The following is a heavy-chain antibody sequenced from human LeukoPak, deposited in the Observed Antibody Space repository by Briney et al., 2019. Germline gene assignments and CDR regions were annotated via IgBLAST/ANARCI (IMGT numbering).Heavy chain of an antibody. CDR3: AATVTAPGDY. D-gene: IGHD4-11*01. CDR2: ISSSSSTI. V-gene: IGHV3-48*01. Sequence: GGSLRLSCAASGFTFSSYSMNWVRQAPGKGLEWVSYISSSSSTIYYADSVKGRFTISRDNSKNTLYLQMNSLRAEDTAVYYCAATVTAPGDYWGQGTLVTVSS. J-gene: IGHJ4*02. CDR1: GFTFSSYS.